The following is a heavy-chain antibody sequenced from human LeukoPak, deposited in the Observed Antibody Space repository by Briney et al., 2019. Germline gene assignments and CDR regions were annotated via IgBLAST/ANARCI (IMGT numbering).Heavy chain of an antibody. V-gene: IGHV1-8*03. Sequence: GAPVKVSCKASGYTFTSYDINWVRQATGQGLEWMGWMNPNSGNTGYAQKFQGRVTITRNTSISTAYMELSSLRSEDTAVYYCARSPGYSSSWYSYYYYYYYMDVWGKGTTVTVSS. D-gene: IGHD6-13*01. CDR2: MNPNSGNT. CDR3: ARSPGYSSSWYSYYYYYYYMDV. J-gene: IGHJ6*03. CDR1: GYTFTSYD.